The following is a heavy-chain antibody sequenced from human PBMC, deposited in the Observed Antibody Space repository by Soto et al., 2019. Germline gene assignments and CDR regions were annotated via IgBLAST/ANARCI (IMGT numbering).Heavy chain of an antibody. D-gene: IGHD3-10*01. CDR3: ARDALRYYGSGSPSDL. J-gene: IGHJ2*01. Sequence: QVQLVQSGAEVKKPGSSVKVSCKASGGTFSSYTISWVRQPLGKGLEGMGRIIPILGIANYAQKFQGRVTITADKSTSTAYMELSSLRSEDTAVYYCARDALRYYGSGSPSDLWGRGTLVTVSS. CDR1: GGTFSSYT. CDR2: IIPILGIA. V-gene: IGHV1-69*08.